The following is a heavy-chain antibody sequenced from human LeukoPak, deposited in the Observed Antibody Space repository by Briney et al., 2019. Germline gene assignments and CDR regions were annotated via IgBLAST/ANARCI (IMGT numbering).Heavy chain of an antibody. CDR1: GFTFSTYA. Sequence: QTGGSLRLSCAASGFTFSTYAMSWVRQAPGKGLEWVSVISGSGGSTYYADSMKGRFTISRDNSKNTLYLQMNSLRAEDTAVYYCAKGTTTLVVTKIDYWGQGTLVTVSS. CDR3: AKGTTTLVVTKIDY. D-gene: IGHD4-23*01. CDR2: ISGSGGST. V-gene: IGHV3-23*01. J-gene: IGHJ4*02.